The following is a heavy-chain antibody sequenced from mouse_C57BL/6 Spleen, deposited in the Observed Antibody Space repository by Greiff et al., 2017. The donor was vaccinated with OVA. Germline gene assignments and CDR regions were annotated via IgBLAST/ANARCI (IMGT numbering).Heavy chain of an antibody. J-gene: IGHJ2*01. V-gene: IGHV1-54*01. Sequence: QVQLQQSGAELVRPGTSVKVSCKASGYAFTNYLIEWVKQRPGQGLEWIGVFNPGSGGTNYNEKFKGKATLTADKSSSTAYMQLSSLTSEDSAVYFCAREGDSSGYFDYWGQGTTLTVSS. CDR3: AREGDSSGYFDY. D-gene: IGHD3-2*02. CDR2: FNPGSGGT. CDR1: GYAFTNYL.